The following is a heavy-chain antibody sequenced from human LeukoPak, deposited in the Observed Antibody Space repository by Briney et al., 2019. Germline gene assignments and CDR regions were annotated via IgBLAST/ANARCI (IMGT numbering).Heavy chain of an antibody. Sequence: GGSLRLSCAASGFTFSSYSMNWVRQAPGKGLEWVSSISSSSSYIYYADSVKGRFTISRDNAKNSLYLQMNSLRAEDTAVYYCARDPTGRIQLWFDWGQGTLVTVSS. CDR1: GFTFSSYS. CDR2: ISSSSSYI. J-gene: IGHJ4*02. V-gene: IGHV3-21*01. CDR3: ARDPTGRIQLWFD. D-gene: IGHD5-18*01.